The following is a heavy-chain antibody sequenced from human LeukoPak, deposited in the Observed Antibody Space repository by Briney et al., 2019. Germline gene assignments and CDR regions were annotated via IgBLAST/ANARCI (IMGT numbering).Heavy chain of an antibody. J-gene: IGHJ6*02. Sequence: GGSLRLSCAASGFTFSSYSMNWVRQAPGKGLEWVSSISSSSSYIYYADSVKGRFTISRDNAKNSLYLQINSLRAEDTAVYYCARALSSSWYDPYYYGMDVWGQGTTVTVSS. D-gene: IGHD6-13*01. V-gene: IGHV3-21*01. CDR2: ISSSSSYI. CDR1: GFTFSSYS. CDR3: ARALSSSWYDPYYYGMDV.